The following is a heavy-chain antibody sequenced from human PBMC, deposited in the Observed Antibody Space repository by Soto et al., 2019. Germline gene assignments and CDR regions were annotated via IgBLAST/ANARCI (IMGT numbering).Heavy chain of an antibody. J-gene: IGHJ4*02. CDR1: GYSISSGYY. CDR3: VRGSAANVY. D-gene: IGHD2-15*01. CDR2: IHHSGST. V-gene: IGHV4-38-2*01. Sequence: SETLSLTCAVSGYSISSGYYWGWIRQPPGKGLEWIGSIHHSGSTNYYPSLKSRVSMSIDTSRNQFSLKLTSVTAADTAVYYCVRGSAANVYWGQGTLVTVSS.